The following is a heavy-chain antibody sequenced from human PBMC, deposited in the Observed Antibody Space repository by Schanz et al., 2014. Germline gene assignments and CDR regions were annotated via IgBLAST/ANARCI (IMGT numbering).Heavy chain of an antibody. CDR1: GFNSDDYA. CDR2: IPWNGAAI. J-gene: IGHJ5*02. V-gene: IGHV3-9*02. D-gene: IGHD3-10*01. Sequence: VQLVESGGGVVQPGRSLRLSCAASGFNSDDYAMHWVRQAPGKGLEWVSNIPWNGAAIGYAGSVRGRFTISRDSAKNSLYLQMNSLRPEDTALYYCARPALWFGDNCFDPWGQGTLVTVAS. CDR3: ARPALWFGDNCFDP.